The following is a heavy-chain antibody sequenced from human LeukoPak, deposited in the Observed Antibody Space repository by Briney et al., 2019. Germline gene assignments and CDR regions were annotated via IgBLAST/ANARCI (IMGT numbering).Heavy chain of an antibody. D-gene: IGHD3-22*01. CDR2: IYYSGST. CDR1: GGSISSYY. J-gene: IGHJ5*02. V-gene: IGHV4-59*08. Sequence: SETLSLTCTVSGGSISSYYWSWIRQPPGKGLEWIGYIYYSGSTNYNLSLKSRVTISVDTSKNQFSLKLSSVTAADTAVYYCARHGAVYYYDSSGYQAWFDPWGQGTLVTVSS. CDR3: ARHGAVYYYDSSGYQAWFDP.